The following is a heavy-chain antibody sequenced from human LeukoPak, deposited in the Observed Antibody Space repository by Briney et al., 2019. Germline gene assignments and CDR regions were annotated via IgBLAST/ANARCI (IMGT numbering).Heavy chain of an antibody. V-gene: IGHV4-34*01. CDR2: INHSGST. Sequence: KPSETLSLTCAVYGGSSSGYYWSWIRQPPGKGLEWIGEINHSGSTNYNPSLKSRVTISVDTSKNQFSLKLSSVTAADTAVYYCARESRRRYCSSTSCFSYWFDPWGQGTLVTVSS. CDR3: ARESRRRYCSSTSCFSYWFDP. CDR1: GGSSSGYY. D-gene: IGHD2-2*01. J-gene: IGHJ5*02.